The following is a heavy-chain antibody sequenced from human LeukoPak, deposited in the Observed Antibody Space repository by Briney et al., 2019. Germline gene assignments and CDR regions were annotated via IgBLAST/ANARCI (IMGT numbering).Heavy chain of an antibody. D-gene: IGHD6-13*01. CDR3: ARGDPQAAGFDY. CDR2: ISWNSGSI. V-gene: IGHV3-9*01. Sequence: PGGSLRLSCAASGFTFDDYAMHWVRHAPGKGLEWVSGISWNSGSIGYADSVKGRFTISRDNAKNSLYLQMNSLRAEDTAVYYCARGDPQAAGFDYWGQGTLVTVSS. CDR1: GFTFDDYA. J-gene: IGHJ4*02.